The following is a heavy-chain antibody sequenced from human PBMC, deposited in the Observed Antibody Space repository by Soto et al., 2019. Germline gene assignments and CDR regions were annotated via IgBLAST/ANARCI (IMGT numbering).Heavy chain of an antibody. CDR2: FESDGSRR. J-gene: IGHJ4*02. D-gene: IGHD2-8*02. V-gene: IGHV3-74*01. CDR1: GFSVRSYW. CDR3: AKEQNTGAHYGLDV. Sequence: GGSRRLSCAASGFSVRSYWMDWGRRPPGKGLEWFSRFESDGSRRSYADSVKGRFTISTDNAKNTLYRQLNGLRAEDTAGYYVAKEQNTGAHYGLDVWSQGTLVTVSS.